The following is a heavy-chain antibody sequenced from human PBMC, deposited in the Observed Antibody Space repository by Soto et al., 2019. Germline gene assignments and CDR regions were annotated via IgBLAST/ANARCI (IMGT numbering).Heavy chain of an antibody. D-gene: IGHD6-19*01. V-gene: IGHV4-59*01. CDR1: GGSISSYF. CDR2: IYYSGST. J-gene: IGHJ4*02. Sequence: SETLSLTCTVSGGSISSYFWSWIRQPPGKGLDWIGYIYYSGSTKYDPSLKSRVTISVDTSKNQFSLKLSSVTAADTAVYYCARVIGGWYEHDYWGQGTLVTVSS. CDR3: ARVIGGWYEHDY.